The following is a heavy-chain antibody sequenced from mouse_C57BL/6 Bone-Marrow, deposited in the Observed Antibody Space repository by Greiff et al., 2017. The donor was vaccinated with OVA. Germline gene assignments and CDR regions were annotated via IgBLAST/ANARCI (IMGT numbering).Heavy chain of an antibody. D-gene: IGHD2-4*01. V-gene: IGHV1-58*01. CDR1: GYTFTSYG. J-gene: IGHJ4*01. Sequence: SGAELVRPGSSVKMSCKTSGYTFTSYGINWVKQRPGQGLEWIGYIYLGNGYTEYNEKFKGKATLTSDTSSSTAYMQLSSLTSEDSAIYFCARDYDDAMDYWGQGTSVTVSS. CDR3: ARDYDDAMDY. CDR2: IYLGNGYT.